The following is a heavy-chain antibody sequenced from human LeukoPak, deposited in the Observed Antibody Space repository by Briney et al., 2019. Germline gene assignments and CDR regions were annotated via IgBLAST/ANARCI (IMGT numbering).Heavy chain of an antibody. D-gene: IGHD2-15*01. J-gene: IGHJ3*02. CDR2: INPNSGGT. CDR1: GYTFTGYY. V-gene: IGHV1-2*04. CDR3: ARDYSARVVADYAFDI. Sequence: ASVKVSCKASGYTFTGYYMHWVRQAPGQGLEWMGWINPNSGGTNYAQKFQGWVTMTRDTSISTAYMELSRLRSDDTAVYYCARDYSARVVADYAFDIWGQGTMVTVSS.